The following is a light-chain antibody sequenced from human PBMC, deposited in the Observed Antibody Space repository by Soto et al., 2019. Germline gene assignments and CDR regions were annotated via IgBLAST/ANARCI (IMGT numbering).Light chain of an antibody. J-gene: IGKJ1*01. Sequence: EIVLTQSPGTLSLSPGERATLSCRASQSVSNNYLAWYQQKPGQAPRLLIYGASNRATGIPDRFSGSGSGTDFNLTINRLETEDFALYYCQQYGSSTPTFGQGTKLEIK. CDR1: QSVSNNY. V-gene: IGKV3-20*01. CDR2: GAS. CDR3: QQYGSSTPT.